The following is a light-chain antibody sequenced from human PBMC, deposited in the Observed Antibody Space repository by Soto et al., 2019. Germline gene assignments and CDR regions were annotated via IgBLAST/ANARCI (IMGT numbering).Light chain of an antibody. J-gene: IGLJ3*02. CDR1: SSNIGSNF. V-gene: IGLV1-47*01. Sequence: QAVVTQAPSASGTPGQRVTISCSGSSSNIGSNFVYWYQQVSGTAPTLLIYRNNQRPSGVPDRFSGSKSGTSASLAISGLRSEDEAVYYCAVWDASLTDLVFGGGTQLTVL. CDR2: RNN. CDR3: AVWDASLTDLV.